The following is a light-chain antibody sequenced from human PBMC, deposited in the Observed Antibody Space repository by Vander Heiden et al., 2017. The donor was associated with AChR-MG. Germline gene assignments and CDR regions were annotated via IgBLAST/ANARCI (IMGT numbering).Light chain of an antibody. CDR1: SSDVGSYNL. J-gene: IGLJ2*01. V-gene: IGLV2-23*02. CDR3: CSYAGSSTVV. CDR2: EVS. Sequence: QSALTQPASVSGSPGPANTTSCTGTSSDVGSYNLVSWYQQHPGKAPKLMIYEVSKRPSGVSSRFSGSKSGNTASLTISGLQAEDEADYYCCSYAGSSTVVFGGGTKLTVL.